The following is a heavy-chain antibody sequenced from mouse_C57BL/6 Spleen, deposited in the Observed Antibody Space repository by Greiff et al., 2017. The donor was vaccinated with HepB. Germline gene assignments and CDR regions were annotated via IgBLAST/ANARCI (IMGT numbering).Heavy chain of an antibody. CDR3: ARDTTVVAYYYAMDY. Sequence: QVQLQQPGTELVKPGASVKLSCKASGYTFTSYWMHWVKQRPGQGLEWIGNINPSNGGTNYNEKFKSKATLTVDKSSSTAYMQLSSLTSEDSAVYYCARDTTVVAYYYAMDYWGQGTSVTVSS. CDR2: INPSNGGT. CDR1: GYTFTSYW. V-gene: IGHV1-53*01. J-gene: IGHJ4*01. D-gene: IGHD1-1*01.